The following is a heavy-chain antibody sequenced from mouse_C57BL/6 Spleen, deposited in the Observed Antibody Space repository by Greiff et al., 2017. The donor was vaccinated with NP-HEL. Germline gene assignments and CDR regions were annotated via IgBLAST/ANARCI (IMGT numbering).Heavy chain of an antibody. Sequence: VQLQQSGAELVKPGASVKLSCKASGYTFTSYWMHWVKQRPGQGLEWIGMIHPNSGSTNYNEKFKSKATLTVDKSSSTAYMQLSSLTSEDSAVYYCARAKGDYYGSSSAWFAYWGQGTLVTVSA. CDR1: GYTFTSYW. D-gene: IGHD1-1*01. CDR3: ARAKGDYYGSSSAWFAY. CDR2: IHPNSGST. J-gene: IGHJ3*01. V-gene: IGHV1-64*01.